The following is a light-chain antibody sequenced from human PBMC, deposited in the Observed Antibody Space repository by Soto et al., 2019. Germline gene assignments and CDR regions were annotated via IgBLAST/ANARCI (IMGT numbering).Light chain of an antibody. CDR1: QTVGTY. CDR2: DAS. J-gene: IGKJ1*01. V-gene: IGKV3-11*01. Sequence: EIVLTQSPVTLSLSPGERATLSCRASQTVGTYLAWYQQKPGQAPRLLIYDASNRATGISARFSGSGSGTDFTLQISSLEPEDFAVYYCQQRITWPQTFVQGTRVEVK. CDR3: QQRITWPQT.